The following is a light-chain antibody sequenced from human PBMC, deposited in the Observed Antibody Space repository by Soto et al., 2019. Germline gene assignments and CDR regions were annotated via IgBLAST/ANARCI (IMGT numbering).Light chain of an antibody. V-gene: IGKV4-1*01. Sequence: DIVMTQSPDSLGVSLGDRATINCKSSQSLLWSPNQKNYLAWYQEKPGQPPKLLISWASARESGVPDRFSGSGSGTDFTLTISSLQAEDVAVYYCQQYYNTPLTLGGGTKVDI. J-gene: IGKJ4*01. CDR3: QQYYNTPLT. CDR1: QSLLWSPNQKNY. CDR2: WAS.